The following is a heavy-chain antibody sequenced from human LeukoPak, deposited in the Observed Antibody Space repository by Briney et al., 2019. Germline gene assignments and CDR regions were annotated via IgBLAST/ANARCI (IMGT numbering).Heavy chain of an antibody. Sequence: SETLSLTCAVYGGSFRGYYWSWIRQPPGKGLEWIGEINHSGSTNYNPSPKSRVTISVDTSKNQFSLKLSSVTAADTAVYYCARGQVTGFAWLDYWGQGTLVTVSS. CDR1: GGSFRGYY. D-gene: IGHD1-14*01. V-gene: IGHV4-34*01. CDR2: INHSGST. CDR3: ARGQVTGFAWLDY. J-gene: IGHJ4*02.